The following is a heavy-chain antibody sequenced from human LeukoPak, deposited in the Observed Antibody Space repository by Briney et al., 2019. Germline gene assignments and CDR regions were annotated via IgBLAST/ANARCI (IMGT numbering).Heavy chain of an antibody. V-gene: IGHV3-30*03. CDR1: GFTFSSYG. J-gene: IGHJ4*02. CDR3: ATLITMVRGVIQPFFDY. CDR2: ISYDGSNK. Sequence: GRSLRLSCAASGFTFSSYGMHWVRQAPGKGLEWVAVISYDGSNKYYADSVKGRFTISRDNSKNTLFLQMNSLRAEDTAVYYCATLITMVRGVIQPFFDYWGQGTLVTVPS. D-gene: IGHD3-10*01.